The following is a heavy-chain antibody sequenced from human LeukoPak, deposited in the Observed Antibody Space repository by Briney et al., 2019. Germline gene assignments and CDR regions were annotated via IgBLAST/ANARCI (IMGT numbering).Heavy chain of an antibody. Sequence: SGGSLRLSCAASGFTFSSYWVHWVRQAPGKGRVWVSRINSDGSSTSYADSVKGRFTISRDNAKNTLYLQMNSLRAEDTAVYYCARGSGPIVVVPAANDYWGQGTMVTVSS. CDR1: GFTFSSYW. CDR3: ARGSGPIVVVPAANDY. V-gene: IGHV3-74*01. D-gene: IGHD2-2*01. J-gene: IGHJ4*02. CDR2: INSDGSST.